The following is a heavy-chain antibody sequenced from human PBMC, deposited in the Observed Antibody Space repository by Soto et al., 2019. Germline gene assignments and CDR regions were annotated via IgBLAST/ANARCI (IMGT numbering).Heavy chain of an antibody. D-gene: IGHD1-1*01. V-gene: IGHV4-59*08. J-gene: IGHJ6*03. CDR3: ARLQNGLDPDHYYHYMDV. CDR1: GGSISSYY. CDR2: IYYSGST. Sequence: SETLSLTCTVSGGSISSYYWSWIRQPPGKGLEWIGYIYYSGSTNYNPSLKSRVTISVDTSKNQFSLKLSSVTAADTAVYYCARLQNGLDPDHYYHYMDVWGKGTTVTVSS.